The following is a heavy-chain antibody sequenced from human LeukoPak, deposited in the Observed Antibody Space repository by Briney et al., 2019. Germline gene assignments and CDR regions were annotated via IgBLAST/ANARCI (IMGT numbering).Heavy chain of an antibody. Sequence: SETLSLTCTVSGGSISTYYWSWIRQPPGKGLEWIGYIYNSGSTNYNPSLKSRVTISVDTSKNQFSLYLNSVTAADTAVYYCARERLRNWYFDLWGRGTLVTVSS. J-gene: IGHJ2*01. CDR1: GGSISTYY. V-gene: IGHV4-59*01. CDR2: IYNSGST. CDR3: ARERLRNWYFDL. D-gene: IGHD5-12*01.